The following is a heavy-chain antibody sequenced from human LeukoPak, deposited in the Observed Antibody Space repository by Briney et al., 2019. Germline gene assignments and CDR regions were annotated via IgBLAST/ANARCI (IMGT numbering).Heavy chain of an antibody. CDR3: ARGPTSDWFDP. CDR1: GGSFSGYY. V-gene: IGHV4-34*01. Sequence: PSETLSLTCAVYGGSFSGYYWSWIRQPPGKGLEWIGEINHSGSTNYNPSLKSRVTISVDTSKNQFSLKLSSVTAADTAVYYCARGPTSDWFDPWGQGTLVTVSS. CDR2: INHSGST. D-gene: IGHD5-12*01. J-gene: IGHJ5*02.